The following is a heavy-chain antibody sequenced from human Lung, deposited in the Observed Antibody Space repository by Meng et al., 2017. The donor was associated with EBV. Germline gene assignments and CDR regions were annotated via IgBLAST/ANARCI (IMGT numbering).Heavy chain of an antibody. CDR1: GGTFSSYA. CDR3: ARGAIFGVVITGFDY. J-gene: IGHJ4*02. Sequence: QVQLVHSGAEVKKRGSSVKVSCKASGGTFSSYAISWVRQAPGQGLEWMGGIIPIFGTANYAQKFQGRVTITADESTSTAYMELSSLRSEDTAVYYCARGAIFGVVITGFDYWGQGTLVTVSS. CDR2: IIPIFGTA. V-gene: IGHV1-69*01. D-gene: IGHD3-3*01.